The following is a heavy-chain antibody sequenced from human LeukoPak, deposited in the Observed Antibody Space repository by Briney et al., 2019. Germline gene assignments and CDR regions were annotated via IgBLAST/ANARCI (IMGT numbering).Heavy chain of an antibody. CDR3: ASAPRTTGTPNYYYGMDV. CDR2: INPNSGNT. V-gene: IGHV1-8*01. D-gene: IGHD1-1*01. Sequence: ASVKVSCKASGYTFTSYDINWVRQATGQGLEWMGWINPNSGNTGYAQKFQGRVTMTRNTSISTAYMELSSLRSEDTAVYYCASAPRTTGTPNYYYGMDVWGQGTTVTVSS. CDR1: GYTFTSYD. J-gene: IGHJ6*02.